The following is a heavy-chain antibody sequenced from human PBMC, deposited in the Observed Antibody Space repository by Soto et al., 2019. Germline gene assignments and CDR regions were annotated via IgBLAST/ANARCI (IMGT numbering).Heavy chain of an antibody. J-gene: IGHJ4*02. Sequence: QVQLQESGPGLVKPSGTLSLTCAVSGGSISSSNWWSWVRQPPGKGLEWIGEIYHSGCTNYNPSLKSRVTISVDKSKNQFPLKLSSVTAADTAVYYCARGSYYYDSSGYYYVGDFDYWGQGTLVTVSS. D-gene: IGHD3-22*01. CDR1: GGSISSSNW. CDR2: IYHSGCT. CDR3: ARGSYYYDSSGYYYVGDFDY. V-gene: IGHV4-4*02.